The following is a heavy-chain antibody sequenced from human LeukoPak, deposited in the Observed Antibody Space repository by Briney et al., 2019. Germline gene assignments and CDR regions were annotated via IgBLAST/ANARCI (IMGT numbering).Heavy chain of an antibody. Sequence: GGSLRLSCVASGFTFGSYAMNWVRQAPGKGLEWVSGISASGGSAFYIDSVKGRFAISRDNSKNTLYLQMNSLRAEDTAVYYCARASTGWVGASVSFFFDYWGQGALVTVSS. J-gene: IGHJ4*02. CDR2: ISASGGSA. CDR1: GFTFGSYA. CDR3: ARASTGWVGASVSFFFDY. D-gene: IGHD1-26*01. V-gene: IGHV3-23*01.